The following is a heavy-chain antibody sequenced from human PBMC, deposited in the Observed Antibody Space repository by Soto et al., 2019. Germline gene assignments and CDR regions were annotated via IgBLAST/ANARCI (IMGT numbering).Heavy chain of an antibody. V-gene: IGHV2-26*01. J-gene: IGHJ6*03. Sequence: SGPTLVNHTETLTQTCTVSGLSLSNTRMGVSWIRQPPGKALEWLAHIFSNDEKSYNTSLKSRLTISKDTSNSQVVLTMTSVDPVDTATYYCARIQKYYDFWGGDYYYYMDVWGKGTTVTVSS. D-gene: IGHD3-3*01. CDR3: ARIQKYYDFWGGDYYYYMDV. CDR1: GLSLSNTRMG. CDR2: IFSNDEK.